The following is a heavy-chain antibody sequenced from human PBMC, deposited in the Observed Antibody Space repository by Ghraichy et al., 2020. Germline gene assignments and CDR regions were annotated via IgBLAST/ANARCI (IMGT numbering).Heavy chain of an antibody. CDR3: VRAQGAFGYPDDY. D-gene: IGHD3-10*01. CDR1: GFRFSNYA. J-gene: IGHJ1*01. CDR2: ISAGAVTI. V-gene: IGHV3-23*01. Sequence: GGSLRLSLTCAASGFRFSNYAMNWVRQAPGKGLEWVSAISAGAVTIHYAASVKGRFSISRDDSKKTLYLQMKRLRVQDTAIYYCVRAQGAFGYPDDYWGQGTLVTVSS.